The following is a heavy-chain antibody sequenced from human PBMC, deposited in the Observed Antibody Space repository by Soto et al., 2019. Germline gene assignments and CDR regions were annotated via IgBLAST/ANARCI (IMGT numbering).Heavy chain of an antibody. J-gene: IGHJ6*02. Sequence: GGSLRLSCAASGFTFSSYWMSWVRQAPGKGLEWVAVISYDGDDKYTADSVRGRFTISRDNSKNTLYLQMNSLRVEDTAVYYCAKDHTTGPDYYYGMHVWGQGTTVTVSS. CDR1: GFTFSSYW. CDR3: AKDHTTGPDYYYGMHV. V-gene: IGHV3-30*18. CDR2: ISYDGDDK.